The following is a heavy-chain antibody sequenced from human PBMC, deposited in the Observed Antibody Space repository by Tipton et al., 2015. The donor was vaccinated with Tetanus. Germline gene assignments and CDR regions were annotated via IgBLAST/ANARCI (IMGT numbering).Heavy chain of an antibody. D-gene: IGHD3-10*01. CDR2: ISHSATT. Sequence: TLSLTCFVSGGSISTKTYCWGWIRQTPGKGLEWIASISHSATTFYNPSLKSRVTMSVAPSKNQFSVRLSSVTAADTGVYYCARHVGGYGSPPHDLWGQGTLVTVSS. J-gene: IGHJ5*02. CDR3: ARHVGGYGSPPHDL. CDR1: GGSISTKTYC. V-gene: IGHV4-39*01.